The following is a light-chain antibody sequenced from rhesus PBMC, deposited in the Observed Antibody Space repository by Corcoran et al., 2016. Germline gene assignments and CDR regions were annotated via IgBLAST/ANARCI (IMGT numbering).Light chain of an antibody. CDR1: QGISSW. CDR3: QHYYSRPWT. V-gene: IGKV1-22*01. Sequence: DIQMTQSPSSLSASVGDTVTITCRASQGISSWLAWYQQKPGEAPKLLIYKASSLQTGVPSRFSGSGSGTDFNITIISLQSEDFATYFCQHYYSRPWTFGQGTKVEIK. J-gene: IGKJ1*01. CDR2: KAS.